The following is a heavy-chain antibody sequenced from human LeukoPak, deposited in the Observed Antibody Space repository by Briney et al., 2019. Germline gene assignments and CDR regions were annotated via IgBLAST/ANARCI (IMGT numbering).Heavy chain of an antibody. CDR1: GGSISSSSYY. CDR3: ARRGYSSSSRLRYYYYYMDV. Sequence: SETLSLTCTVSGGSISSSSYYWGWIRQPPGKGLEWIGSIYYSGSTYYNPSLKSRVTISVDTSKNQFSLKLSSVTAADTAVYYCARRGYSSSSRLRYYYYYMDVWGKGTTVTVSS. V-gene: IGHV4-39*07. D-gene: IGHD6-6*01. J-gene: IGHJ6*03. CDR2: IYYSGST.